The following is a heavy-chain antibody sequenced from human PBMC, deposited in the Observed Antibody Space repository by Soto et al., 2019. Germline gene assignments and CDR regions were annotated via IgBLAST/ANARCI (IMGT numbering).Heavy chain of an antibody. CDR3: AAGPSITIFGVVPVDYYYMSV. V-gene: IGHV1-58*02. CDR2: IVVGSGNT. J-gene: IGHJ6*03. D-gene: IGHD3-3*01. CDR1: GFTFTSSA. Sequence: SVKVSCKASGFTFTSSAMQWVRQARGQRLEWIGWIVVGSGNTNYAQKFQERVTITRDMSTSTAYMELSSLRSEDTAVYYCAAGPSITIFGVVPVDYYYMSVWVKGTTVTVSS.